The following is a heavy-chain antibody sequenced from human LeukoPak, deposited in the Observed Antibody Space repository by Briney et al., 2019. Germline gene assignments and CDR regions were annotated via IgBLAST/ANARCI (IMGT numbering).Heavy chain of an antibody. CDR2: ISYDGSNK. D-gene: IGHD3-3*01. Sequence: GGSLRLSCAASGFTFSSYGMHWVRQAPGKGLEWVAVISYDGSNKYYADSVKGRFTISRDNSKNTLYLQMNSLRAEDTAVYYCAKDLYDFWSGFYRSEGPWDYWGQGTLDTVSS. J-gene: IGHJ4*02. CDR3: AKDLYDFWSGFYRSEGPWDY. CDR1: GFTFSSYG. V-gene: IGHV3-30*18.